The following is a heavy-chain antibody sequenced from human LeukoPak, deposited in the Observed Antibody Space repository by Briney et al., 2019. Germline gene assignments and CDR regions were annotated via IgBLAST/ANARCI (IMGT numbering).Heavy chain of an antibody. CDR3: ASTTMVRGVHYGMDV. V-gene: IGHV1-69*04. J-gene: IGHJ6*02. D-gene: IGHD3-10*01. CDR2: IIPIFGIA. CDR1: GGTFSSYA. Sequence: ASVKVSCKASGGTFSSYAISWVRRAPGQGLEWMGRIIPIFGIANYAQKFQGRVTITADKSTSTAYMELSSLRSEDTAVYYCASTTMVRGVHYGMDVWGQGTTVTVSS.